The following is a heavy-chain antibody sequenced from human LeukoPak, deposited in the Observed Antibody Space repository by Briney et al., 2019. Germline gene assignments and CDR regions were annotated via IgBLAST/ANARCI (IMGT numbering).Heavy chain of an antibody. V-gene: IGHV3-23*01. Sequence: GGSLRLSCAASGFTFSSYAMSWVRQAPGKGLEWVSAISGSGGNTFYADSVKGRFTISRDNSKNTLFLQMNSLRAEDTAVYYCARVEYSSSPHFDYWGQGSLVTVSS. CDR1: GFTFSSYA. J-gene: IGHJ4*02. CDR2: ISGSGGNT. D-gene: IGHD6-6*01. CDR3: ARVEYSSSPHFDY.